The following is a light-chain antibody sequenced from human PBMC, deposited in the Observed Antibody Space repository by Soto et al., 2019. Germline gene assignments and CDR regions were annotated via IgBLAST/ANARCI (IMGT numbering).Light chain of an antibody. CDR2: AAS. CDR1: QSISRY. CDR3: QQNYRATPWT. Sequence: DIQITHSPSSLSASVVDRITITFLASQSISRYLNWYQHKPGKAPKLLINAASSLERGVPSRFSGGGSGTDFTLNISSLQPDDFATYYCQQNYRATPWTFGQGTKVDIK. V-gene: IGKV1-39*01. J-gene: IGKJ1*01.